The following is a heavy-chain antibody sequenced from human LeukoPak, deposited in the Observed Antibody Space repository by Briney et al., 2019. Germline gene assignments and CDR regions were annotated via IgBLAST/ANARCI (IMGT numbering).Heavy chain of an antibody. J-gene: IGHJ4*02. D-gene: IGHD3-22*01. Sequence: GGSLRLSCAASGFTFSNAWMSWVRQAPGKGLEWVSVIYSGGSTYYADSVKGRFTISRDNSKNTLYLQMNSLRAEGTAVYYCARELYYYDSSGYYRYFDYWGQGTLVTVSS. CDR2: IYSGGST. V-gene: IGHV3-66*02. CDR3: ARELYYYDSSGYYRYFDY. CDR1: GFTFSNAW.